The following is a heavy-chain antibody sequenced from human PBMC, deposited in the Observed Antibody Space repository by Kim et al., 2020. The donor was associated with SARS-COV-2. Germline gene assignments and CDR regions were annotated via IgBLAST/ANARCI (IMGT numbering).Heavy chain of an antibody. Sequence: GGSLRLSCAASGFTFSSYSMNWVRQAPGKGLEWVSSISSSSSYIYYADSVKGRFTISRDNAKNSLYLQMNSLRAEDTAVYYCARDNPRYMVRGVIIGVPFDYWGQGTLVTVSS. J-gene: IGHJ4*02. CDR3: ARDNPRYMVRGVIIGVPFDY. V-gene: IGHV3-21*01. CDR1: GFTFSSYS. D-gene: IGHD3-10*01. CDR2: ISSSSSYI.